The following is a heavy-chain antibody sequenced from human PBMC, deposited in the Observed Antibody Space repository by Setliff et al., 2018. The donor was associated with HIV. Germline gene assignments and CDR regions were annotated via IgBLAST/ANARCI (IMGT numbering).Heavy chain of an antibody. Sequence: TLSLTCTVSGGSIRIYYWNWIRQPAGKGLEWIGRIHTSGNTNYNPSLKSRVTMSVDTSKNHFSPKLSSVTAADTAVYYCARDLSGYSYGSYYYYMDVWGKGTTVTVSS. V-gene: IGHV4-4*07. CDR2: IHTSGNT. CDR3: ARDLSGYSYGSYYYYMDV. CDR1: GGSIRIYY. D-gene: IGHD5-18*01. J-gene: IGHJ6*03.